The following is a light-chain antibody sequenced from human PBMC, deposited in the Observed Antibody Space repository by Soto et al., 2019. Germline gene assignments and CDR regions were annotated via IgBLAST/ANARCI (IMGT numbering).Light chain of an antibody. CDR3: QAYDYSLTASV. J-gene: IGLJ3*02. V-gene: IGLV1-40*01. Sequence: QSVLTQPPSVSGAPGQRVTISCTGNSSNLGAGYDVHWYQQLPGAAPKLVIFGNRNRPSGVPERFSGSKSGTSASLAITRVLAEDEDDYYCQAYDYSLTASVFGGGTKLTVL. CDR1: SSNLGAGYD. CDR2: GNR.